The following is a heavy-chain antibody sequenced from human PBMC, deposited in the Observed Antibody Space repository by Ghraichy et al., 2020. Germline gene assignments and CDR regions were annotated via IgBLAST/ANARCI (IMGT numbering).Heavy chain of an antibody. CDR3: ARQSIAPIRGWFDP. D-gene: IGHD6-6*01. CDR1: GGSISSSSYY. CDR2: IYYSGST. J-gene: IGHJ5*02. V-gene: IGHV4-39*01. Sequence: SETLSLTCTVSGGSISSSSYYWGWIRQPPGKGLEWIGSIYYSGSTYYNPSLKSRVTISVDTSKNQFSLKLSSVTAADTAVYYCARQSIAPIRGWFDPWGQGTLVTVSS.